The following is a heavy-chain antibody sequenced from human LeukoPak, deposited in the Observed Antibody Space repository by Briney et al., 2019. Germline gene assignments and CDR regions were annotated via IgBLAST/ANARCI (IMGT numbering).Heavy chain of an antibody. Sequence: SETLSLTCTVSGYSISSGYYWSWIRQPPGKGLEWIGYIYYSGSTNYNPSLKSRVTISVDTSKNQFSLKLSSVTAADTAVYYCASMGPESSGNYYFDYWGQGTLVTVSS. J-gene: IGHJ4*02. CDR2: IYYSGST. CDR1: GYSISSGYY. V-gene: IGHV4-61*01. CDR3: ASMGPESSGNYYFDY. D-gene: IGHD3-22*01.